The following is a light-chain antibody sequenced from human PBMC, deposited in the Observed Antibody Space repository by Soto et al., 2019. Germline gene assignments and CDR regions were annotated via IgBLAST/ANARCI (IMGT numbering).Light chain of an antibody. CDR2: AAS. V-gene: IGKV1-12*01. CDR3: QQANSFPIT. J-gene: IGKJ5*01. CDR1: QNIDNF. Sequence: DIQMTQSPSSVAASLGDRVTITCRASQNIDNFLNWYQQKPGKAPKLLIYAASSLQSGVPSRFRGSGSGTDFTLTISSLQPEDCAIYFCQQANSFPITFGQGTRLEIK.